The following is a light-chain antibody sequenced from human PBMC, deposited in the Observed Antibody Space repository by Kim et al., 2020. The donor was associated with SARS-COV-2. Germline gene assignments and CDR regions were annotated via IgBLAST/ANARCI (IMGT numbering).Light chain of an antibody. Sequence: EIVLTQSPGTLSLSPGERATLSCRASQSFRSTSLAWYQVKPGQDPRLLIYSASSRAIGIPDRFSGSGSGTDFTLTISRLEPEDFAVYYCQQYGTSPYNFGQGTKLEI. CDR1: QSFRSTS. CDR2: SAS. J-gene: IGKJ2*01. V-gene: IGKV3-20*01. CDR3: QQYGTSPYN.